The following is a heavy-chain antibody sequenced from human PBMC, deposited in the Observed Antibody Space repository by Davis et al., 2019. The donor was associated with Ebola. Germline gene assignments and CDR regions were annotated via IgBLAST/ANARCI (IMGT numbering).Heavy chain of an antibody. CDR1: GYTFTSYG. V-gene: IGHV1-18*01. J-gene: IGHJ6*02. D-gene: IGHD6-13*01. Sequence: ASVKVSCKASGYTFTSYGISWVRQAPGQGLEWMGWISAYNGNTNYAQKLQGRVTMTTDTSTSTAYMELRGLRSDDTAVYYCARERGPIAANYYYYGMDVWGQGTTVTVSS. CDR2: ISAYNGNT. CDR3: ARERGPIAANYYYYGMDV.